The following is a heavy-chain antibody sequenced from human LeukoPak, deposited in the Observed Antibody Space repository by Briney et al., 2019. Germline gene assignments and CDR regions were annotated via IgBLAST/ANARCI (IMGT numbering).Heavy chain of an antibody. CDR1: GFTFSSYG. CDR2: ISGSGSYT. J-gene: IGHJ4*02. CDR3: AKDDSSGYPYYFDY. V-gene: IGHV3-23*01. D-gene: IGHD3-22*01. Sequence: HPGGSLRLSCAASGFTFSSYGMTWVRQAPGKGLEWVSGISGSGSYTYYADSAKSRFTISRDNSKNTLYLQMNSLRAEDTAVYYCAKDDSSGYPYYFDYWGQGTLVTVSS.